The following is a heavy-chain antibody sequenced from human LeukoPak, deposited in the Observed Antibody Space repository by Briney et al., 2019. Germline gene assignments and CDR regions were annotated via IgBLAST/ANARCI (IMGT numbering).Heavy chain of an antibody. D-gene: IGHD6-13*01. CDR1: GYTFTGDY. Sequence: ASVKVSCKASGYTFTGDYMHWVRQAPGQGLEWMGRINPNSGGTNYAQKFQGRVTMTRDTSISTAYMELSRLRSDDTAVYYCASVSYSSSWYYYYYYGMDVWGQGTTVTVSS. V-gene: IGHV1-2*06. CDR3: ASVSYSSSWYYYYYYGMDV. J-gene: IGHJ6*02. CDR2: INPNSGGT.